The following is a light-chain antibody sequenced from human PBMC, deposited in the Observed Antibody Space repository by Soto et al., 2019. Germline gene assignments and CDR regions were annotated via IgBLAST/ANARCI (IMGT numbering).Light chain of an antibody. V-gene: IGKV3-20*01. CDR3: QQYGRSPPWT. Sequence: IGLTQSLGTLSLSLGDRATLSCRAIQIISSSYLAWYQQKPGQAPRLLFYGASNRATGIPDRFSGSGSGTDFTLTISRLEPEDFAVYYCQQYGRSPPWTFGQGTKVDIK. CDR2: GAS. CDR1: QIISSSY. J-gene: IGKJ1*01.